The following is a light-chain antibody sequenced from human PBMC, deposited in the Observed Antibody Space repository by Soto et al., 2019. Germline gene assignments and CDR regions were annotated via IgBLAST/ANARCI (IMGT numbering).Light chain of an antibody. CDR2: DVT. V-gene: IGLV2-11*01. CDR1: SSDVGGYNY. CDR3: CSYVDNNNFKFV. J-gene: IGLJ1*01. Sequence: QSVLTQPRSVSGSPGQSVTISCTGTSSDVGGYNYVSWYQHHPGRAPKLIIYDVTQRPSGIPDRFSGSKSGNTASLTISGLQADDEADYHCCSYVDNNNFKFVFGTGTKVTVL.